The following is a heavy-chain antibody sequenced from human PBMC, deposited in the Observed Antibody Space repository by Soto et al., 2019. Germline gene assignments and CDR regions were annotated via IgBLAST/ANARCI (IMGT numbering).Heavy chain of an antibody. CDR2: INPNSGGT. CDR1: GYTFTGYY. CDR3: ARGVDTAMTWGYYYYYGMDV. D-gene: IGHD5-18*01. J-gene: IGHJ6*02. Sequence: GASVKVSCKASGYTFTGYYMHWVRQAPGQGLEWMGWINPNSGGTNYAQKFQGWVTMTRDTSISTAYMELSRLRSDDTAVYYCARGVDTAMTWGYYYYYGMDVWGQGTTVTAP. V-gene: IGHV1-2*04.